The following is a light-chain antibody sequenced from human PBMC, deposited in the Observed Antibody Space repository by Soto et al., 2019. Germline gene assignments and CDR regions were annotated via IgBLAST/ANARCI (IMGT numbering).Light chain of an antibody. CDR1: SSDVGSYNY. CDR3: SSYTDSSTL. V-gene: IGLV2-14*01. CDR2: GVS. Sequence: QSALTQPASVSGSPGQSITISCNGTSSDVGSYNYVSWYQQHPGKAPKLMIYGVSDRPSGISSRFSGSKSGNTASLTISGLQTEDEADYYCSSYTDSSTLFGTGTKVTVL. J-gene: IGLJ1*01.